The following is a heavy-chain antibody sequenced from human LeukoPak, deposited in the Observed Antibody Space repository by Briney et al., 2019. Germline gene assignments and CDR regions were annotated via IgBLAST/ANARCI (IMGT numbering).Heavy chain of an antibody. J-gene: IGHJ3*02. CDR1: GFTFSSYA. D-gene: IGHD6-13*01. CDR2: ISSNGGST. V-gene: IGHV3-64D*09. CDR3: VNGVGSSWLDAFDI. Sequence: GGSLRLSCSASGFTFSSYAMHWVRQAPGKGLEYVSAISSNGGSTYYADSVKGRFTISRDNSKNTLYLQMSSLRAEDTAVYYCVNGVGSSWLDAFDIWGQGTMVTVSS.